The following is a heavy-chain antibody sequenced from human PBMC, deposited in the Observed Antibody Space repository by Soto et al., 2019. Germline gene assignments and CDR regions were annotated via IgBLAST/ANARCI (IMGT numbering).Heavy chain of an antibody. CDR3: ARLKVGATKSAFDI. Sequence: ASVKVSCKASGYTFTSYGISWVRQAPGQGLEWMGWISAYNGNTNYAQKLQGRVTMTTDTSTSTAYMELRSLRSDDTAMYYCARLKVGATKSAFDIWGQGTMVTVSS. CDR2: ISAYNGNT. J-gene: IGHJ3*02. V-gene: IGHV1-18*01. D-gene: IGHD1-26*01. CDR1: GYTFTSYG.